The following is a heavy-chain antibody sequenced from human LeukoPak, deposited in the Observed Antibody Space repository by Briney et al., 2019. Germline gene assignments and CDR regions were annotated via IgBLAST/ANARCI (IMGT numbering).Heavy chain of an antibody. CDR2: INHSGST. CDR1: GGSFSGYY. J-gene: IGHJ4*02. CDR3: ARHYDSSAYWYYFGY. V-gene: IGHV4-34*01. Sequence: SETLSLTCAVYGGSFSGYYWSWIRQPPGKGLEWIGEINHSGSTNYNPSLKSRVTISVDTSKNQFSLKLSSVTAADTAMYFRARHYDSSAYWYYFGYWGQGTLVTVSS. D-gene: IGHD3-22*01.